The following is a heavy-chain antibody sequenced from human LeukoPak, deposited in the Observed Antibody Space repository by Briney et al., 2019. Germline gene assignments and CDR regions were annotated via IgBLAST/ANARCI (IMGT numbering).Heavy chain of an antibody. CDR2: ISGSGGST. CDR3: AKRRYDSSGHFDS. Sequence: PGGSLRLSCAASGFTFSSYGMSWVRQAPGKGLEWVSAISGSGGSTYYADSVKGRLTISRDNAKNSLYLQMSSLRAEDTAVYYCAKRRYDSSGHFDSWGQGTLVTVSS. J-gene: IGHJ4*02. D-gene: IGHD3-22*01. CDR1: GFTFSSYG. V-gene: IGHV3-23*01.